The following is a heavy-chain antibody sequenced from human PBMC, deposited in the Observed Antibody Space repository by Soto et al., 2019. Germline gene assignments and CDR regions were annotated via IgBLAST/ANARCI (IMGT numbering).Heavy chain of an antibody. CDR2: ISGSGGTT. Sequence: EVQLLESGGGLVQPGRSLRLSCAASGLTFSSYAMSWVRQAPGKGLEWVSAISGSGGTTYYADSVKGRFTISRDNSKNTLFLQMNSLRAEDTAVYYCAKFFVETGGSSGWPWSFHYWGQGTLVTVSS. CDR1: GLTFSSYA. D-gene: IGHD6-25*01. J-gene: IGHJ4*02. CDR3: AKFFVETGGSSGWPWSFHY. V-gene: IGHV3-23*01.